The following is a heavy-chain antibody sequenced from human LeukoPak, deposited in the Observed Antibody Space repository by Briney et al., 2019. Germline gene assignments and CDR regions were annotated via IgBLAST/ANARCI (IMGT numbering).Heavy chain of an antibody. V-gene: IGHV3-33*01. CDR1: GFTFSNYG. Sequence: QPVRPLRLSCAASGFTFSNYGMHWVRQGPGKGLEWVAVIWYDGSNKYYADSVKGRFIISRDNSKNTLYLQMNSLRAEDTAVYYCARDISGYYYFDYWGQGTLVTVSS. CDR2: IWYDGSNK. J-gene: IGHJ4*02. D-gene: IGHD3-22*01. CDR3: ARDISGYYYFDY.